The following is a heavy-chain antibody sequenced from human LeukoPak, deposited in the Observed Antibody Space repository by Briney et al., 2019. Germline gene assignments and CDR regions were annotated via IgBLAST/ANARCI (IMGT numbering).Heavy chain of an antibody. CDR1: GVSVSSGSYY. V-gene: IGHV4-61*01. CDR3: ARAGDSSGTYYFDY. Sequence: PSETLSLTCTVSGVSVSSGSYYWGWIRQPPGKGLEWIGYIYYSGSTNYNPSLKSRITISVDTSKNQFSLKLSSVTAADTAVYYCARAGDSSGTYYFDYWGQGTLVTVSS. D-gene: IGHD6-19*01. CDR2: IYYSGST. J-gene: IGHJ4*02.